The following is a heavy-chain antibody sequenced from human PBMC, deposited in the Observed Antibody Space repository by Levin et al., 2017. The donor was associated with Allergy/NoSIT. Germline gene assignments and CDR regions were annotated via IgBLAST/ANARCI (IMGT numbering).Heavy chain of an antibody. Sequence: GGSLRLSCAASGFTFSNYAMTWVRQAPGEGLEWVSAISGSGDSTYYADSVKGRFTISRDNSKNTVYLQMNSLRDQDTAVYYCLDGMDVWGQGTTVTVSS. CDR2: ISGSGDST. CDR1: GFTFSNYA. CDR3: LDGMDV. J-gene: IGHJ6*02. V-gene: IGHV3-23*01.